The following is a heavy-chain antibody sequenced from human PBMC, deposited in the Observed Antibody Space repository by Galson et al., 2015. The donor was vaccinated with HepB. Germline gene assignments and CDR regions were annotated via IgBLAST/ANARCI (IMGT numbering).Heavy chain of an antibody. CDR3: ARGTTSIDY. Sequence: SLRLSCATSGFTFRRLGMTWVRQAAGKGLECVAAISMSGGSTDCADSVKGLFTISRDNSNNMLYLQMNNLRVEDTAVYYCARGTTSIDYWGQGTQVSVSS. CDR2: ISMSGGST. V-gene: IGHV3-23*01. D-gene: IGHD1-1*01. CDR1: GFTFRRLG. J-gene: IGHJ4*02.